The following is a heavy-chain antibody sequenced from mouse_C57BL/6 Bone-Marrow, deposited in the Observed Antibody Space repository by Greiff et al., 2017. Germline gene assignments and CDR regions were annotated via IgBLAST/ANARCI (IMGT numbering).Heavy chain of an antibody. V-gene: IGHV5-17*01. CDR2: ISSGSSTI. J-gene: IGHJ3*01. CDR3: ARHDYDVPWFAY. D-gene: IGHD2-4*01. CDR1: GFTFSDYG. Sequence: EVQRVESGGGLVKPGGSLKLSCAASGFTFSDYGMHWVRQAPEKGLEWVAYISSGSSTIYYADTVKGRFTISRDNAKNTLFLQMTSLRSEDTAMYYCARHDYDVPWFAYWGQGTLVTVSA.